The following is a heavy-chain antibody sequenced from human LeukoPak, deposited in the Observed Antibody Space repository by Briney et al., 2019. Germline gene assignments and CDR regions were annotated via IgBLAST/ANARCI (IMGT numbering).Heavy chain of an antibody. CDR3: ARHEWGAAAARKFDY. D-gene: IGHD6-13*01. CDR2: LYYSAIT. CDR1: GASLSSNIYY. Sequence: SETLSLTCTVSGASLSSNIYYWGWIRQPPGKGLEWIGSLYYSAITYYNPSLKSRVTISVDTSKNQFSLKVTSVTAADTAVYYCARHEWGAAAARKFDYWGQGTLGTVSS. V-gene: IGHV4-39*01. J-gene: IGHJ4*02.